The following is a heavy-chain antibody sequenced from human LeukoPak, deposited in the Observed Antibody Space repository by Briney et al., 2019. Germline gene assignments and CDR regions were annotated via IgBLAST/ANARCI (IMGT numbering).Heavy chain of an antibody. CDR2: IYSGGST. CDR1: GFTVSSNY. D-gene: IGHD4-17*01. CDR3: ARGATYGDYSNDY. J-gene: IGHJ4*02. Sequence: GGSLRLSCAASGFTVSSNYMSWVRQAPGKGLEWVSVIYSGGSTYYADSVKGRFTISRDNSKNTLYLQMNSLRAEDTAVYYCARGATYGDYSNDYWGQGTLVTVSS. V-gene: IGHV3-66*01.